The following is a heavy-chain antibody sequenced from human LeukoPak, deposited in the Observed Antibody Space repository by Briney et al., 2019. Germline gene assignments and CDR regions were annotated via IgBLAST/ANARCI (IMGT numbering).Heavy chain of an antibody. D-gene: IGHD3-22*01. V-gene: IGHV4-4*07. J-gene: IGHJ5*02. CDR2: IYTSGST. CDR1: GGSISSYY. CDR3: ARDINPYYYESSGYYSGRWFDP. Sequence: PSETLSLTCTVSGGSISSYYWSWIRQPAGKGLEWIGRIYTSGSTNYNPSLKSRVTMSVDTSKNQFSLKLSSVTAADTAVYYCARDINPYYYESSGYYSGRWFDPWGQGTLVTVSA.